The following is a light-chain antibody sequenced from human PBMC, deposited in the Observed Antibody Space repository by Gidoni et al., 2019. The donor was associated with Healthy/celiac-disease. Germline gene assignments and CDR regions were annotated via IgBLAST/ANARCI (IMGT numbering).Light chain of an antibody. CDR2: SNN. CDR1: SSNIGSNP. CDR3: AAWDDSLNGVV. Sequence: QSVLPQPPSPSGTPGQRVTISCSGSSSNIGSNPVNWYQQLPGTAPKLLIYSNNQRPSGVPDRFSGSKSGSSASLAISGLQSEDEADYYCAAWDDSLNGVVFGGGTKLTVL. V-gene: IGLV1-44*01. J-gene: IGLJ2*01.